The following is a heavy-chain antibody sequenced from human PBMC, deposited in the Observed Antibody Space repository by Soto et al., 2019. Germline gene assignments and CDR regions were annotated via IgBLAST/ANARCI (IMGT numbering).Heavy chain of an antibody. J-gene: IGHJ5*01. Sequence: SETLSLTCTVSGGSISSYYWSWIRQPPGKGLEWIGYIYYSGSTNYNPSLKSRVTISLDMSRNQLSLQLKSVTAADTAVYYCGRESADSHKNNWFDPWGQGTLVTVSS. CDR2: IYYSGST. CDR3: GRESADSHKNNWFDP. CDR1: GGSISSYY. V-gene: IGHV4-59*01.